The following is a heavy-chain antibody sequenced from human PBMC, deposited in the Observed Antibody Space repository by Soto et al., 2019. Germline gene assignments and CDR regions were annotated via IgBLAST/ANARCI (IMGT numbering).Heavy chain of an antibody. V-gene: IGHV1-69*04. CDR3: ARDRGRPDLRDTHYYDSSDLDYGMDV. CDR2: IIPILGIA. J-gene: IGHJ6*02. D-gene: IGHD3-22*01. Sequence: SVKVSCKASGGTFSSYTISWVRQAPGQGLEWMGRIIPILGIANYAQKFQGRVTITADKSTSTAYMELNSLRAEDTAVYYCARDRGRPDLRDTHYYDSSDLDYGMDVWGQGTTVTVSS. CDR1: GGTFSSYT.